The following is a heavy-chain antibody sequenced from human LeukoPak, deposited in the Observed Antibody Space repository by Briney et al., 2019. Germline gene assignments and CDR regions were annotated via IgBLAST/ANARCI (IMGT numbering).Heavy chain of an antibody. CDR1: GGSFRGCY. V-gene: IGHV4-34*01. CDR3: ARGGIAVAGPHFDY. CDR2: INHSGST. D-gene: IGHD6-19*01. Sequence: PSETLSLTCAVYGGSFRGCYWSWIRQPPGKGLEWIGEINHSGSTNYNPSLKSRVTISVDTSKNQFSLRLSSVTAADTAVYYCARGGIAVAGPHFDYWGQGTLVTVSS. J-gene: IGHJ4*02.